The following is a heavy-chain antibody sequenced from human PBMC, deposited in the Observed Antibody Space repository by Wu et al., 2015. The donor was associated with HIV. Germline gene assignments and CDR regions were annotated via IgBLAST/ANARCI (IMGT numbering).Heavy chain of an antibody. CDR1: GSSISSGDF. J-gene: IGHJ1*01. Sequence: QVQLQESGPGLVKPSETLSLTCAVSGSSISSGDFWGWIRQPPGKGLEWIGTLHYSGITYYNPSLKSRLNLSVDTSKNQLSLKLTSVTAADTAMFYCVRLQNECFHYWGQGILISVS. CDR2: LHYSGIT. V-gene: IGHV4-38-2*01. CDR3: VRLQNECFHY.